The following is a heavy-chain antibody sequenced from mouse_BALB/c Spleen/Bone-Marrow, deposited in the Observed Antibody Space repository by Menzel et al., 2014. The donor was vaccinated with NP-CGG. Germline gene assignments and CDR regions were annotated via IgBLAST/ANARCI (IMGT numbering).Heavy chain of an antibody. D-gene: IGHD2-10*02. CDR3: AREEYGQKVYAMDY. CDR2: ISGGGST. CDR1: GFTFSSYA. Sequence: EVKLVESGGGLVRPGGSLKLSCAASGFTFSSYAMPWVRQTPEKRLEWVASISGGGSTYYPDSVEGRFTISRDNARNILYLQMSSLRSEDTAMYYCAREEYGQKVYAMDYWGQGTSVTVSS. J-gene: IGHJ4*01. V-gene: IGHV5-6-5*01.